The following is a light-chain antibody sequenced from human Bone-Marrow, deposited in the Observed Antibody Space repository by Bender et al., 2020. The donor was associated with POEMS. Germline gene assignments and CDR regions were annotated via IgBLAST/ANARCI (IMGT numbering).Light chain of an antibody. CDR3: AAWDDGLSGRV. Sequence: QSVLTQPPSASGTPGQRVTISCSGSNSNIGTNAVNWDQQFPVTAPQLLIYSDIQRPSGVPDRFYAFKSGTSASLAISGLQSEDEADYYCAAWDDGLSGRVFGGGTRLT. V-gene: IGLV1-44*01. CDR1: NSNIGTNA. CDR2: SDI. J-gene: IGLJ3*02.